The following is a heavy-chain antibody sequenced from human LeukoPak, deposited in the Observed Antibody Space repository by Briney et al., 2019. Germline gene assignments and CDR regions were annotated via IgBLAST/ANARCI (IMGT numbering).Heavy chain of an antibody. V-gene: IGHV3-7*03. Sequence: QSGGSLRLSCAASGFTFSSYWMTWVRQTPGKGLEWVAFIKQDESEKYHLDSVKDRFIISRDNAKQSLYLQMHSLRAEDTAMYYCTRGGDESKYRSLDYWGQGTLVTVSS. CDR1: GFTFSSYW. CDR3: TRGGDESKYRSLDY. D-gene: IGHD3-16*01. CDR2: IKQDESEK. J-gene: IGHJ4*02.